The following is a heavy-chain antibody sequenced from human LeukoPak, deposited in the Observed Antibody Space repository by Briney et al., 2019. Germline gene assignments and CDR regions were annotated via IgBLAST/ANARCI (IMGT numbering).Heavy chain of an antibody. D-gene: IGHD3-10*01. CDR2: INWNGDST. CDR3: ARTPNYGSGSYDY. V-gene: IGHV3-20*04. J-gene: IGHJ4*02. Sequence: PGGSLRLSCAASGFNFDDYGTIWVRQAPGKGLEWVSGINWNGDSTGYADSVKGRFTISRDNAKNSLYLQMNSLRAEDTALYYCARTPNYGSGSYDYWGQGTLVTVSS. CDR1: GFNFDDYG.